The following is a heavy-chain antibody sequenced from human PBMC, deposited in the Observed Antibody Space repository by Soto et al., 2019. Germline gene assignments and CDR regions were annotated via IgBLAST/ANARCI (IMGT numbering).Heavy chain of an antibody. V-gene: IGHV4-59*01. CDR1: GGSISTYY. Sequence: KASETLSLTCTVSGGSISTYYWSWIRQPPGQGLEWIGYIYYGGSTNRNPSLNSRVTFSVDTSKNQISLRLSSVTAADTAVYYCARSGNSNGLVFDYWGRGTLVTVSS. CDR2: IYYGGST. J-gene: IGHJ4*02. CDR3: ARSGNSNGLVFDY. D-gene: IGHD5-18*01.